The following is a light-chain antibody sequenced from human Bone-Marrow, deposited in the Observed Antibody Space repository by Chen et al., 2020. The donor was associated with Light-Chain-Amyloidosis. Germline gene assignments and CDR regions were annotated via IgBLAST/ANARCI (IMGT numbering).Light chain of an antibody. J-gene: IGLJ3*02. Sequence: SYVLTQPSSVSVGPGQTAKMACGGNNIGSTSVHCYQQTPGQAPLLVVYDDSDRPSGIPERLSGSNSGNTATLTISRVEAGDEADYYCQVWDRSSDRPVFGGGTKLTVL. CDR3: QVWDRSSDRPV. V-gene: IGLV3-21*02. CDR1: NIGSTS. CDR2: DDS.